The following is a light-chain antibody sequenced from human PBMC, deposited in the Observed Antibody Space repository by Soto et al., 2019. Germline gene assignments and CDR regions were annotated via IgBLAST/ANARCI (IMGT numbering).Light chain of an antibody. V-gene: IGKV1-12*02. J-gene: IGKJ4*01. Sequence: DIQMTQSPSFVSASVGDRVTITCRASQDIGGWLAWYQHKPGKAPKLLIYAASSLQSGVPSRFSGSGSGTDFTLTISGRHPEDFATYCCHQANSFRSLGGGTK. CDR1: QDIGGW. CDR2: AAS. CDR3: HQANSFRS.